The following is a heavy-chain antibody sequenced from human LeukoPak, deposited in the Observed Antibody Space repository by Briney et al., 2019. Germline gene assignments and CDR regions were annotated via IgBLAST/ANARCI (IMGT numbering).Heavy chain of an antibody. J-gene: IGHJ4*02. V-gene: IGHV3-7*01. D-gene: IGHD3-22*01. CDR1: GFTFSSYW. CDR3: ARENYYDSSGYFDY. CDR2: IKQDGSEK. Sequence: GGPLRLSCAASGFTFSSYWMSWVRQAPGKGLEWVANIKQDGSEKYYVDSVKGRFTISRDNAKNSLYLQMNSLRAEDTAVYYCARENYYDSSGYFDYWGQGTLVTVSS.